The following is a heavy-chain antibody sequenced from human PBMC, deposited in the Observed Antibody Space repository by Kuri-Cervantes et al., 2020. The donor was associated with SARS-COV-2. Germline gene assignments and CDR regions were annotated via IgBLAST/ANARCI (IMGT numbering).Heavy chain of an antibody. CDR2: INPSGGST. CDR1: GYTFTSYY. V-gene: IGHV1-46*01. Sequence: ASVKVSCKASGYTFTSYYMHWVRQAPGQGLEWMGIINPSGGSTSYAQKFQGRVTITTDESTSTAYMELSSLRSEDTAVYYCARNLRNYGSGSYRVSGVYYYYYMDVWGKGTTVTVSS. CDR3: ARNLRNYGSGSYRVSGVYYYYYMDV. D-gene: IGHD3-10*01. J-gene: IGHJ6*03.